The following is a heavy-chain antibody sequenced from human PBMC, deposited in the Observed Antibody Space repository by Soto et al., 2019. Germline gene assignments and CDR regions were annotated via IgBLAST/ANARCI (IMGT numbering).Heavy chain of an antibody. Sequence: AGGSLRLSCAASGFTFSSYGMHWVRQAPGKGLEWVAVISYDGSNKYYADSVKGRFTISRDNSKNTLYLQMNSLRAEDTAVYYCAKVRGNWNDLGGYWGQGTLVTVSS. CDR1: GFTFSSYG. J-gene: IGHJ4*02. CDR3: AKVRGNWNDLGGY. CDR2: ISYDGSNK. V-gene: IGHV3-30*18. D-gene: IGHD1-1*01.